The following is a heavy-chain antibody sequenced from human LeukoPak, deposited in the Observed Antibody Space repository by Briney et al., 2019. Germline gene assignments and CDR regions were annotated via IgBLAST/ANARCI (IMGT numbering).Heavy chain of an antibody. D-gene: IGHD3-9*01. J-gene: IGHJ3*02. CDR2: IKSKTDGGTT. CDR1: GFTFSNAW. Sequence: GGSLRLSCAASGFTFSNAWMSWVRQAPGKGLEWVGRIKSKTDGGTTDYAAPVKGRFTISRDDSKNTLYLQMNSLKTEDTAVYYCTRRLQYFDWLYPDDAFDIWGQGTMVTVSS. V-gene: IGHV3-15*01. CDR3: TRRLQYFDWLYPDDAFDI.